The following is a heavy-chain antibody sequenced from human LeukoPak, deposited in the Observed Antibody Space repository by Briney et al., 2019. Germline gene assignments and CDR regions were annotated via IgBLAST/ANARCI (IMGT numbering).Heavy chain of an antibody. J-gene: IGHJ6*04. CDR3: ARDGAIRFGESACMDV. CDR2: IWYDGSNK. D-gene: IGHD3-10*01. CDR1: GFTFSSYG. V-gene: IGHV3-33*01. Sequence: SGRSLRLSCAASGFTFSSYGMHWVRQAPGKGLEWVAVIWYDGSNKYYADSVKGRFTISRDNSKNTLYLQMNSLRAEDTAVYYCARDGAIRFGESACMDVWGKGTTVTVSS.